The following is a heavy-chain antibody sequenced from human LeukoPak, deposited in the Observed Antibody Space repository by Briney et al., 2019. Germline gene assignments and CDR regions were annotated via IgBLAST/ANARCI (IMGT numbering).Heavy chain of an antibody. CDR1: GFTFSNYA. J-gene: IGHJ6*02. CDR3: AKDIADIVVVPAPHVLYYYYGMDV. Sequence: GGSLRLSCAASGFTFSNYAVHWVRQAPGKGLEWVAVISYDGSNKYYADSVKGRFTISRDNSKNTLYLQMNSLRAEDTAVYYCAKDIADIVVVPAPHVLYYYYGMDVWGQGTTVTVSS. CDR2: ISYDGSNK. D-gene: IGHD2-2*01. V-gene: IGHV3-30*04.